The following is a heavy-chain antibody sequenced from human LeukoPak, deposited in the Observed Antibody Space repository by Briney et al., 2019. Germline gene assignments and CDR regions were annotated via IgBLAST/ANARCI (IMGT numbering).Heavy chain of an antibody. CDR3: ASAREYCGSAECYEYFQH. J-gene: IGHJ1*01. V-gene: IGHV3-74*01. Sequence: TGGSLRLSCAASGFTFSTYFMHWVSQAPGKGLVWGSRINGVGKSTTYADSVMGRFTISRDNSRNTLFLQINSLRAEDTALYYCASAREYCGSAECYEYFQHWGQGTLVTVSS. D-gene: IGHD2-21*01. CDR2: INGVGKST. CDR1: GFTFSTYF.